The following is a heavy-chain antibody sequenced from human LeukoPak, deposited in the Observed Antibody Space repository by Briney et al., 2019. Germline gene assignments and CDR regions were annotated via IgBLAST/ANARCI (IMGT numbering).Heavy chain of an antibody. V-gene: IGHV1-18*04. CDR1: GYTFTACY. D-gene: IGHD6-19*01. CDR2: ISAYNGNT. J-gene: IGHJ6*03. CDR3: ARGIAVAGTLDYYYYMDV. Sequence: ASVKVSCKASGYTFTACYIHWVRQAPGQGLEWMGWISAYNGNTNYAQKLQGRVTMTTDTSTSTAYMELRSLRSDDTAVYYCARGIAVAGTLDYYYYMDVWGKGTTVTISS.